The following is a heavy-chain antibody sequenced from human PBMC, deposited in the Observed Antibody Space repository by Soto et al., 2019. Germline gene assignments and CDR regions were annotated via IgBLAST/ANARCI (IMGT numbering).Heavy chain of an antibody. CDR2: ISGRGGNT. J-gene: IGHJ4*02. CDR3: GNEGGSYHGGSFDY. CDR1: GFTFSSYA. Sequence: EVQLLESGGGLVQPGGSLRLSCAASGFTFSSYAMSWVRQAPGKGLEWVSAISGRGGNTYYADSVKGRFTISRDNCGNTLYRQMNSLRAEDTAVYYLGNEGGSYHGGSFDYWGQGTLVTVSS. D-gene: IGHD3-16*02. V-gene: IGHV3-23*01.